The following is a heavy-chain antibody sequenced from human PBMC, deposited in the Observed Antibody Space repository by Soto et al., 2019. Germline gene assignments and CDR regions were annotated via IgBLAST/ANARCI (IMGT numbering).Heavy chain of an antibody. D-gene: IGHD4-17*01. CDR3: ASSLRSNYYYGMDV. CDR1: GYSFTSYW. CDR2: IDPSDSYT. Sequence: PGESLKISCKGSGYSFTSYWISWVRQMPGKGLEWMGRIDPSDSYTNYSPSFQGHVTISADKSISTAYLQWSSLKASDTDMYYCASSLRSNYYYGMDVWGQGTTVTVSS. V-gene: IGHV5-10-1*01. J-gene: IGHJ6*02.